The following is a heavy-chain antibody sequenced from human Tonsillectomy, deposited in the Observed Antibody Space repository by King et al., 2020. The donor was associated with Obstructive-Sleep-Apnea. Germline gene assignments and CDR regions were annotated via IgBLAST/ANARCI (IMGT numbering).Heavy chain of an antibody. CDR1: GVTFSDSY. V-gene: IGHV3-11*06. J-gene: IGHJ4*02. CDR3: ARGRLGGLRYFDWLLFFVY. Sequence: VQLVESGGGLVKPGGSLRLSCAASGVTFSDSYMSWIRQAPGTGLEWVSYISSDSIYTNYAESMKGLLTISRANARNSMYLQMNSLRAEDTAVYYCARGRLGGLRYFDWLLFFVYWGQGTLVTVSS. CDR2: ISSDSIYT. D-gene: IGHD3-9*01.